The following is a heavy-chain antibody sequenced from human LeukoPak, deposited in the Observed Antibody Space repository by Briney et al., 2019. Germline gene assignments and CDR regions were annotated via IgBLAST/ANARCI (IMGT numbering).Heavy chain of an antibody. Sequence: GRSLRLSCEASGFNFGTFAMHWVRQAPGEGLEWLAIIWYDGSNKHYSDSVKGRFTISRDNSKSSLYLQMNSLRAEDTAVYYCAKDYCGGDCYPYYFDYWGQGTLVTVSS. CDR3: AKDYCGGDCYPYYFDY. J-gene: IGHJ4*02. V-gene: IGHV3-33*06. D-gene: IGHD2-21*01. CDR1: GFNFGTFA. CDR2: IWYDGSNK.